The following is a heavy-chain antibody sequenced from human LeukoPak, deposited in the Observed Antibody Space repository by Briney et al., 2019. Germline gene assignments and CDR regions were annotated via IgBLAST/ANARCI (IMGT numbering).Heavy chain of an antibody. CDR2: ISAYNGNT. CDR1: GYTFTSYG. J-gene: IGHJ4*02. CDR3: AKEGSGSYSDYYFDW. Sequence: GASVKVSCKASGYTFTSYGISWVRQAPGQGLEWMGWISAYNGNTNYAQKLQGRVTMTTDTSTSTAYMELRSLRSDDTAVYYCAKEGSGSYSDYYFDWWGQGTLVTVSS. V-gene: IGHV1-18*01. D-gene: IGHD3-10*01.